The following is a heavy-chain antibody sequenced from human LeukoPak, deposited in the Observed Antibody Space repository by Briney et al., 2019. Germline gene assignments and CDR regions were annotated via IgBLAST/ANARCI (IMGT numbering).Heavy chain of an antibody. Sequence: SSETLSLTCTVSGGSISSGTFYWSWIRQPAGKGLEWIGRMYIRGSTDYNPSLKSRVTISVDTSKNQFSLKLNSVTAADTAVYYCARIGYGSGSPTNLWGQGTLVTVSS. CDR2: MYIRGST. J-gene: IGHJ5*02. CDR1: GGSISSGTFY. V-gene: IGHV4-61*02. CDR3: ARIGYGSGSPTNL. D-gene: IGHD3-10*01.